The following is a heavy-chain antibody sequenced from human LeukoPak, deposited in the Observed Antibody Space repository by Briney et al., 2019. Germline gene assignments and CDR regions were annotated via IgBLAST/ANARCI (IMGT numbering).Heavy chain of an antibody. CDR2: IYSGGST. V-gene: IGHV3-53*01. D-gene: IGHD5-24*01. CDR1: GFTFSSYG. J-gene: IGHJ4*02. Sequence: GGSLRLSCAASGFTFSSYGMHWVRQAPGKGLEWVSVIYSGGSTYYADSVKGRFTISRDNSKNTLYLQMNSLRAEDTAVYYCARGPGSGYNGDYWGQGTLVTVSS. CDR3: ARGPGSGYNGDY.